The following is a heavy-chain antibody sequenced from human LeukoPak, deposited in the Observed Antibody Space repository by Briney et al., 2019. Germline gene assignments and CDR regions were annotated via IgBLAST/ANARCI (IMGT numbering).Heavy chain of an antibody. CDR1: GFTFSSYS. CDR2: ISSSSSYI. V-gene: IGHV3-21*01. J-gene: IGHJ4*02. CDR3: ARDPGYGCDY. D-gene: IGHD4-17*01. Sequence: GGSLRLSCAASGFTFSSYSMNWVRQAPGKGLEGVSSISSSSSYIYYADSGKGRFTISRDNAKNSLYLQMNSLRAEDTAVYYCARDPGYGCDYWGQGTLVTVSS.